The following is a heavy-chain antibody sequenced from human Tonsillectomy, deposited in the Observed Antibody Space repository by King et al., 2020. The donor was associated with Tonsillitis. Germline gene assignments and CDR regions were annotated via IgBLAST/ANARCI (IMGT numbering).Heavy chain of an antibody. J-gene: IGHJ4*02. CDR3: AEQEGELLPDH. V-gene: IGHV4-39*01. CDR2: IYYSGNT. Sequence: QLQESGPGLVKPSETLSLTCTVSGGSVSSSSYYWGWIRQPPGKGLEWIGSIYYSGNTYYNPSLKSRVTISVDTYKNRFSLNLSSVTSADTAVYYCAEQEGELLPDHWGQGTLVTVSS. CDR1: GGSVSSSSYY. D-gene: IGHD3-16*01.